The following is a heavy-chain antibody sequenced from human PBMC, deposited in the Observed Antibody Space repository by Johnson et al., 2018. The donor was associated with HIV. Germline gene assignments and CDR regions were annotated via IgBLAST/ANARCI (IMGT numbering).Heavy chain of an antibody. J-gene: IGHJ3*02. D-gene: IGHD3-16*01. V-gene: IGHV3-23*04. CDR3: ASQVRGLRLGVDAFDI. Sequence: VQLVESGGGVVQPGRSLRLSCAESGFTFSSYGMSWVRQAPGKGLEWVSGVTGTGGDTYYAESVKGRFTISRDNSKNTLYLQMNKLRAEDTAVYFCASQVRGLRLGVDAFDIWGQGTMVTVSS. CDR1: GFTFSSYG. CDR2: VTGTGGDT.